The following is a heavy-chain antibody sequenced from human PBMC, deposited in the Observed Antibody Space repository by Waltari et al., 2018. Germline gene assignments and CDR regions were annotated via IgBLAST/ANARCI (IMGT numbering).Heavy chain of an antibody. Sequence: LEESGGDLVQPGRSVRLCCAASGFKFDRYEMHWVRQGPGKALELVSSDNWNSGPPRYGASVEGHFTVYRDNPRNSVYMHMTSLRLEDTALYSSVKFSSSYKLSYLDVWGKGTMVVVSS. CDR3: VKFSSSYKLSYLDV. CDR1: GFKFDRYE. CDR2: DNWNSGPP. D-gene: IGHD6-6*01. V-gene: IGHV3-9*01. J-gene: IGHJ6*03.